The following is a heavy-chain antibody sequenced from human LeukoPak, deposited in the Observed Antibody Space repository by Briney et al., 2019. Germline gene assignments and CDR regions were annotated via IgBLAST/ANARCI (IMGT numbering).Heavy chain of an antibody. Sequence: SQTLSLTCTVSGGSISSGDYYWSWIRQPPGKGLEWIGYIYYSGSTYYNPSLKSRVTISVDTSKNQFSLKLSSVTAADTAVYYCARDRSDCSSTSCDDAFDIWCQGTMVTVSS. D-gene: IGHD2-2*01. V-gene: IGHV4-30-4*08. CDR3: ARDRSDCSSTSCDDAFDI. CDR1: GGSISSGDYY. CDR2: IYYSGST. J-gene: IGHJ3*02.